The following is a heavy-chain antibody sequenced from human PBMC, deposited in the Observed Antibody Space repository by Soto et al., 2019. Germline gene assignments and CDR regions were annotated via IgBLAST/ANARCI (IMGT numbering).Heavy chain of an antibody. CDR3: ARGLSYDWLGAYYFDY. J-gene: IGHJ4*02. V-gene: IGHV4-30-2*01. Sequence: SETLSLTCAVSGGSISSGGYSWSWIRQPPGKGLEWIGYIYHSGSTYYNPSLKSRVTISVDRSKNQFSLKLSSVTAADTAVYYCARGLSYDWLGAYYFDYWGKGTLVTVSS. CDR1: GGSISSGGYS. D-gene: IGHD3-9*01. CDR2: IYHSGST.